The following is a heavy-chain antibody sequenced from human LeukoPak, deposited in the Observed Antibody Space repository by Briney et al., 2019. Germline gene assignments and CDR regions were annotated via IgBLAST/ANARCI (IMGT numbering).Heavy chain of an antibody. Sequence: GEPLKISCKGSGYSFTSYWIAGVRQMPGKGLKWMGIIYPGDSDTRYSPSFQGEATISANKSISIAYLQSSSLKASETAMYDCARLTLVERERRRVGAFDIWGQGTMVTVSS. J-gene: IGHJ3*02. D-gene: IGHD1-1*01. CDR3: ARLTLVERERRRVGAFDI. V-gene: IGHV5-51*01. CDR1: GYSFTSYW. CDR2: IYPGDSDT.